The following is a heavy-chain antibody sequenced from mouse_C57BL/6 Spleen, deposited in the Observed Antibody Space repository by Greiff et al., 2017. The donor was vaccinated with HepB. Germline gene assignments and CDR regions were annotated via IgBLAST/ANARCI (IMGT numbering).Heavy chain of an antibody. J-gene: IGHJ1*03. Sequence: VQVVESGPELVKPGASVKISCKASGYAFSSSWMNWVKQRPGKGLEWIGRIYPGDGDTNYNGKFKGKATLTADKSSSTAYMQLSSLTSEDSAVYFCAGHYYGSSYGYFDVWGTGTTVTVSS. D-gene: IGHD1-1*01. V-gene: IGHV1-82*01. CDR3: AGHYYGSSYGYFDV. CDR1: GYAFSSSW. CDR2: IYPGDGDT.